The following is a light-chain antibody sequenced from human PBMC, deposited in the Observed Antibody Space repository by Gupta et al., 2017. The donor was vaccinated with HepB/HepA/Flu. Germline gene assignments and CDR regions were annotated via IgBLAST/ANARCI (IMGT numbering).Light chain of an antibody. CDR3: LPSPGESRV. Sequence: QAVLSQEPSLTVSPGGTVTPTCGSTTGTVASDHFPYWLQQKPGPAPRTLIYNTNYRTTWTPARFSSSASGGTAALTLAGAQAEDEDDYYCLPSPGESRVFGGGTKLTVL. CDR1: TGTVASDHF. J-gene: IGLJ3*02. CDR2: NTN. V-gene: IGLV7-46*01.